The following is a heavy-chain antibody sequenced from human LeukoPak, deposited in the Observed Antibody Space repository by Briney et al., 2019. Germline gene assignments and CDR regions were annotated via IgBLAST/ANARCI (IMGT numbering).Heavy chain of an antibody. J-gene: IGHJ2*01. CDR2: ISSSGSTI. CDR1: GFTFSSYE. CDR3: ASYYDSTWYFDL. V-gene: IGHV3-48*03. D-gene: IGHD3-22*01. Sequence: GGSLRLSCAASGFTFSSYEMNWVRQAPGKGLEWVSYISSSGSTIYYADSVKGRFTISRDNAKNSLYLQMNSLRAEDTAVYYCASYYDSTWYFDLWGRGTLVTVSS.